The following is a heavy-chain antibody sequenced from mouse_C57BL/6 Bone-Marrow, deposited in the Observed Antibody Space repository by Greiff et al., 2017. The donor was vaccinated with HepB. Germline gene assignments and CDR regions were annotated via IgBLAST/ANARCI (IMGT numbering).Heavy chain of an antibody. D-gene: IGHD1-1*01. J-gene: IGHJ1*03. CDR1: GFTFSSYA. V-gene: IGHV5-9-1*02. CDR3: TRDTLHYYGSSYDWYFDV. CDR2: ISSGGDYI. Sequence: EVQLVESGEGLVKPGGSLKLSCAASGFTFSSYAMSWVRQTPEKRLEWVAYISSGGDYIYYADTVKGRFTISRDNARNTLYLQMSSLKSEDTAMYYCTRDTLHYYGSSYDWYFDVWGTGTTVTVSS.